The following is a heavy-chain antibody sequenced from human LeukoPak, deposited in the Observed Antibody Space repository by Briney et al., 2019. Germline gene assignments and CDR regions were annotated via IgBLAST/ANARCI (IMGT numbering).Heavy chain of an antibody. CDR3: ANPARDFADSGAITW. CDR1: GGSFSDYY. V-gene: IGHV4-34*01. D-gene: IGHD4-17*01. Sequence: PSETLSLTCAVYGGSFSDYYWSWIRQPPGKGLEWIGEINHSGITNYNPSLKSRVTISADTSKNQFSLKLTSVTAADTAVYYCANPARDFADSGAITWWGQGTLVTVSS. J-gene: IGHJ4*02. CDR2: INHSGIT.